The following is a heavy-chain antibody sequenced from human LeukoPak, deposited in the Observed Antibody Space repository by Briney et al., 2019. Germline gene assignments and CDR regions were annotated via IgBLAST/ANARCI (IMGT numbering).Heavy chain of an antibody. CDR1: GFTFSSYA. Sequence: GRSLRLSCAASGFTFSSYAMHWVRQAPGKGLEWVAVISYDGSNKYYADSVKGRFTISRDNSKNTLYLQMNSLRAEDTAVYYCARSVAGNWYFDLWGRGTLVTVSS. CDR3: ARSVAGNWYFDL. V-gene: IGHV3-30*04. D-gene: IGHD6-19*01. J-gene: IGHJ2*01. CDR2: ISYDGSNK.